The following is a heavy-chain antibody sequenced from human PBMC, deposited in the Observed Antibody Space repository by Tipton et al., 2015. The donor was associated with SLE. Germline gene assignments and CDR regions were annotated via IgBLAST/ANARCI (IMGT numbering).Heavy chain of an antibody. J-gene: IGHJ5*02. Sequence: TLSLTCTVSGGSVNTYYWSWIRQPPGKGLEWIGEINHSGTTFYNPSLKSRVTISVDASKNQFSLNLHSVTAEDTSVYYCAGGRDDAATIKGNWFDPWGQGTLVTVSS. D-gene: IGHD5-12*01. V-gene: IGHV4-34*01. CDR1: GGSVNTYY. CDR3: AGGRDDAATIKGNWFDP. CDR2: INHSGTT.